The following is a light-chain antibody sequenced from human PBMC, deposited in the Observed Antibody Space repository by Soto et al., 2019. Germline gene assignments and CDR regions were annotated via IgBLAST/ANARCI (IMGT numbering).Light chain of an antibody. V-gene: IGKV3-11*01. CDR1: QSVSSY. Sequence: EIVLTQSPATLSLSPGERATLSCRASQSVSSYLAWYQQKPGQAPRLLIYDASNRATGIPARFSGSGSGTDFTLTISSLEPEDFAVYSCQQRTKWPITFGGGTKVEIK. CDR2: DAS. J-gene: IGKJ4*01. CDR3: QQRTKWPIT.